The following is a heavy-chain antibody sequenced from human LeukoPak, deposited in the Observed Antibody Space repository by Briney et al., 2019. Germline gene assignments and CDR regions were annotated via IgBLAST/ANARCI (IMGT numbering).Heavy chain of an antibody. D-gene: IGHD3-22*01. CDR1: GGSISSYY. V-gene: IGHV4-4*07. Sequence: SETLSLTCTVSGGSISSYYWSWIRQPAGKGLEWIGRIYTRGSTNYNPSLKSRVTMSVDTSKNQFSLKLSSVTAADTAVYYCARVIRSYYYDSSGYYNWFDPWGQGTLVTVSS. CDR2: IYTRGST. J-gene: IGHJ5*02. CDR3: ARVIRSYYYDSSGYYNWFDP.